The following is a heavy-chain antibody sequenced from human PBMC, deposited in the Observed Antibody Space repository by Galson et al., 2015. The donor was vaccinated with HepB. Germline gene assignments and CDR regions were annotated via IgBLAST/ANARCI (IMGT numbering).Heavy chain of an antibody. V-gene: IGHV4-30-4*01. CDR1: GGSISSGDYY. J-gene: IGHJ4*02. CDR3: ARERVGRLFDY. D-gene: IGHD2-21*01. CDR2: IYYSGST. Sequence: TLSLTCTVSGGSISSGDYYRSWIRQPPGKGLEWIGYIYYSGSTYYNPSLKSRVTISVDTSKNQFSLKLSSVTAADTAVYYCARERVGRLFDYWGQGTLVTVST.